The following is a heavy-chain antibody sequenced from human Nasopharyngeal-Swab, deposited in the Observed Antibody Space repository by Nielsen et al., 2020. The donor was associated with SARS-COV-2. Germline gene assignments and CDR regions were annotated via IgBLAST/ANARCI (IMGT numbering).Heavy chain of an antibody. CDR3: ARYSTYCSGGTCYNPLHY. Sequence: GESLKISCAASGFTFSDYYMTWIRQAPGKGLDWVSYISSGSSYTNYADSVRGRSTISRDNAKNSLYLQMNSLRAEDTAIYYCARYSTYCSGGTCYNPLHYWGQGTLVTVSS. J-gene: IGHJ4*02. V-gene: IGHV3-11*06. CDR2: ISSGSSYT. D-gene: IGHD2-15*01. CDR1: GFTFSDYY.